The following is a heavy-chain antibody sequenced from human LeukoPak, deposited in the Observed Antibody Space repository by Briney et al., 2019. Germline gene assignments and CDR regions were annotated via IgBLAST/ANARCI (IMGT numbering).Heavy chain of an antibody. D-gene: IGHD4-23*01. CDR1: GFTFSSYG. CDR3: ANKIAYGGNPDY. Sequence: PGRSLRLSCAASGFTFSSYGMHWVRQAPGKGLEWVAVILYDGSNKYNADSVKGRFTISRDNSKNTLYLQMNSLRAEDTAVYYCANKIAYGGNPDYWGQGTLVTVSS. J-gene: IGHJ4*02. V-gene: IGHV3-33*05. CDR2: ILYDGSNK.